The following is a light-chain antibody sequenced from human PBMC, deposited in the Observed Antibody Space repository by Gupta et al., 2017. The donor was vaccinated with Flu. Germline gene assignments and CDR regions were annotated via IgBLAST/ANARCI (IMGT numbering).Light chain of an antibody. Sequence: KTAKMTCVGKNNGNKNANWDQQKAGQATVLVIYRVSNRTAGIPEGFSGSKAGNTATLTIRGDKDGDEADYYGKGGDSDNGVIFGGGTMVTVL. V-gene: IGLV3-9*01. CDR2: RVS. CDR3: KGGDSDNGVI. J-gene: IGLJ2*01. CDR1: NNGNKN.